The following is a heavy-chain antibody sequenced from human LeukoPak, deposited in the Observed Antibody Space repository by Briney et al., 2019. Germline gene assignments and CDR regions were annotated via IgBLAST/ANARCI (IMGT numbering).Heavy chain of an antibody. CDR2: IIPIFGTA. D-gene: IGHD6-6*01. Sequence: ASVKVSCKASGGTFSSYAISWVRQAPGQGLEWMGGIIPIFGTANYAQKFQGRVTITADKSTSTAYMELSSLRSEDTAVYYCARDYSSWYFDPWGQGTLVTVSS. V-gene: IGHV1-69*06. CDR3: ARDYSSWYFDP. CDR1: GGTFSSYA. J-gene: IGHJ4*02.